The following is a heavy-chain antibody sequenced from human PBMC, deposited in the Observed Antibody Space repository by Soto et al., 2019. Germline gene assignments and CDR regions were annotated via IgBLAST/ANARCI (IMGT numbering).Heavy chain of an antibody. V-gene: IGHV3-30-3*01. D-gene: IGHD3-3*01. CDR3: ARGLNDFWSGDHEKNWFDP. Sequence: QVQLVESGGGVVQPGRSLRLSCAAPGFTFSSYAMHWVRQAPGKGLEWVAVISYDGSNKYYADSVKGRFTISRDNSKNTLYLQMNSLRAEDTAVYYCARGLNDFWSGDHEKNWFDPWGQGTLVTVSS. CDR2: ISYDGSNK. CDR1: GFTFSSYA. J-gene: IGHJ5*02.